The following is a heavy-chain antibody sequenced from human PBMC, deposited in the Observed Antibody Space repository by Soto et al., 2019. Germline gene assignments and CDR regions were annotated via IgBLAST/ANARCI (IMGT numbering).Heavy chain of an antibody. J-gene: IGHJ3*02. CDR1: GYTLTELS. CDR2: FDPEDGET. Sequence: ASVKVSCKVSGYTLTELSMHWVRQAPGKGLEWMGGFDPEDGETIYAQKFQGRVTMTEDTSTDTAYMELSSLRSEDTAVYYCATDSHWNYVSSVLAFDIWGQGTMVTVSS. CDR3: ATDSHWNYVSSVLAFDI. D-gene: IGHD1-7*01. V-gene: IGHV1-24*01.